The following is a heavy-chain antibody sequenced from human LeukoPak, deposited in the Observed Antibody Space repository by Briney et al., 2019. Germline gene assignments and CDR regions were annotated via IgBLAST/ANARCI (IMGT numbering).Heavy chain of an antibody. CDR1: GYTFTSYY. V-gene: IGHV1-46*01. CDR3: ARAGRAVAAIKRGGLRY. Sequence: ASVKVSCKASGYTFTSYYMHWVRQAPGQGLEWMGIINPSGGSTSYVQKFQGRVTMTRDMSTSTVYMELSSLRAEDTAVYYCARAGRAVAAIKRGGLRYWGQGTLVTVSS. CDR2: INPSGGST. J-gene: IGHJ4*02. D-gene: IGHD6-19*01.